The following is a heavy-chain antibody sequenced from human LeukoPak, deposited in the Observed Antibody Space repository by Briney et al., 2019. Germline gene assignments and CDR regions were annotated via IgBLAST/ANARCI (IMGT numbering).Heavy chain of an antibody. CDR2: IYSGGST. J-gene: IGHJ4*02. CDR1: GFTFSSYS. D-gene: IGHD2-2*01. Sequence: GGSPRLSCAASGFTFSSYSMSWVRQAPGKGLEWVSVIYSGGSTYNADSVKGRFTISRDNSKNTLYLQMNSLRAEDTAVYYCARGGYCSSTSCCEDYWGQGTLVTVSS. V-gene: IGHV3-53*01. CDR3: ARGGYCSSTSCCEDY.